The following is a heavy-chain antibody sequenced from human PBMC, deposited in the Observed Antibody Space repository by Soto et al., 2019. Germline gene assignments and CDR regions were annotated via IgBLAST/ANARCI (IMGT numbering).Heavy chain of an antibody. D-gene: IGHD6-19*01. CDR2: ISSSSTYI. CDR1: GFTFSSYS. CDR3: AISSRLVGEYFQH. J-gene: IGHJ1*01. Sequence: GGSLRLSCAASGFTFSSYSMNWVRQAPGKGLEWVSSISSSSTYIYYADSVKGRFTISRDNAKNSLSLQMNSLSAEDTAVYYCAISSRLVGEYFQHWGQGTLVTVSS. V-gene: IGHV3-21*01.